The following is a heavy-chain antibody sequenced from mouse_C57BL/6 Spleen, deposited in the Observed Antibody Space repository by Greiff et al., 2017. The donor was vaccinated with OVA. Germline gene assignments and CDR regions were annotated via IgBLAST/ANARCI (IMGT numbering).Heavy chain of an antibody. Sequence: EVKLMESGGGLVKPGGSLKLSCAASGFTFSSYAMSWVRQTPEKRLEWVATISDGGSYIYYPDNVKGRFTISRDNAKNNLYLQMSHLKSEDTAMYYCANDGSSYWYFDGWGTGTTVTVAS. J-gene: IGHJ1*03. CDR2: ISDGGSYI. D-gene: IGHD1-1*01. V-gene: IGHV5-4*03. CDR3: ANDGSSYWYFDG. CDR1: GFTFSSYA.